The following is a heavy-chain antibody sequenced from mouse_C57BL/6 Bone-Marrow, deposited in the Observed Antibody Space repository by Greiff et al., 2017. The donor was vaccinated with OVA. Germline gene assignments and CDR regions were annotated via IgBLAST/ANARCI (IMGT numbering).Heavy chain of an antibody. V-gene: IGHV1-64*01. CDR3: ARLGYYGSWYCDV. CDR1: GYTFTSYW. Sequence: QVQLQQPGAELVKPGASVKLSCKASGYTFTSYWMHWVKQRPGQGLEWIGMIHPNSGSTNYNEKFKSKATLTVDKSSSTAYMQLSSLTSEDSAVYYCARLGYYGSWYCDVWGTGTTVTVSS. CDR2: IHPNSGST. D-gene: IGHD1-1*01. J-gene: IGHJ1*03.